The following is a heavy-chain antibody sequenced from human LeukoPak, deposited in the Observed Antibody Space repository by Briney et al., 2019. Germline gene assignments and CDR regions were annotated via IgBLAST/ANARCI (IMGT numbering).Heavy chain of an antibody. CDR2: IKQDGSEK. Sequence: GGSLRLSCAASGFTFSSYWMSWVRQAPGKGLEWVANIKQDGSEKYYVDSVKGRFTISRDNAKNSLYLQMNSLRAEDTAVYYCARGTDLTIFGVVIIPVFDYWGQGTLVTVSS. CDR1: GFTFSSYW. V-gene: IGHV3-7*01. D-gene: IGHD3-3*01. J-gene: IGHJ4*02. CDR3: ARGTDLTIFGVVIIPVFDY.